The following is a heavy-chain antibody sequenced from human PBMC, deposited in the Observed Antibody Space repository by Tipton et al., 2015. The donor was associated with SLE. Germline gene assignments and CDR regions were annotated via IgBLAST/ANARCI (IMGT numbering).Heavy chain of an antibody. J-gene: IGHJ4*02. D-gene: IGHD6-19*01. CDR2: IYHSGST. CDR1: GGSISFYY. Sequence: TLSLTCSVSGGSISFYYWNWIRQPPGKGLEWIGYIYHSGSTDHHPSLKSRVTISVDTSKNRFSLKLSSVTAADTAVYYCARGVPVAGRKGSFDYGSQETLVTVSS. CDR3: ARGVPVAGRKGSFDY. V-gene: IGHV4-59*01.